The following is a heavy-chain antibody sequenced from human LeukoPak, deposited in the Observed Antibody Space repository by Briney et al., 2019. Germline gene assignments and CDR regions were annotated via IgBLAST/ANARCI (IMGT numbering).Heavy chain of an antibody. CDR2: ISGSGGST. J-gene: IGHJ3*02. V-gene: IGHV3-23*01. D-gene: IGHD2-21*01. Sequence: GGPLRLSCAASGFTFSSYAMSWVRHAPGKGLEWVSAISGSGGSTYYADSVKGRFTISRDNSKNTLYLQMNSLRAEDTAVYYCAKDHTYCGGDCYVNDAFDIWGQGTMVTVSS. CDR1: GFTFSSYA. CDR3: AKDHTYCGGDCYVNDAFDI.